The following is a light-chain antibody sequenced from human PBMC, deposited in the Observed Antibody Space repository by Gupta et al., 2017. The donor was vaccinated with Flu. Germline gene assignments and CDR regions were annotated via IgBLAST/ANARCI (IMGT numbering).Light chain of an antibody. Sequence: DLQLTQSPSFLSASVGDRVTITCRASQDISTYLAWYQQKPGKAPNLLIYAADTWKSGVPSRFSGXGSXTEFTLXSSRQQHEDIDTYDHQDLSTYPFGXGTKVDIK. V-gene: IGKV1-9*01. CDR3: QDLSTYP. CDR2: AAD. CDR1: QDISTY. J-gene: IGKJ4*01.